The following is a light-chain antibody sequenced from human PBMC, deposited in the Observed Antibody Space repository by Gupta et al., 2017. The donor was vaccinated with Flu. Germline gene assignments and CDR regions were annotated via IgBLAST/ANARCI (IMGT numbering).Light chain of an antibody. Sequence: NFMLTQPHSVSESPGKTGTISCIRSSGSIVSNFVQWYRQRPGSPPPIVIYEDNRRPSGVPDRFSGSIDSSSNSASLTVSGLETEDEADYYCQAYDDFNRVVFGGGTKLSVL. CDR1: SGSIVSNF. V-gene: IGLV6-57*01. CDR3: QAYDDFNRVV. CDR2: EDN. J-gene: IGLJ2*01.